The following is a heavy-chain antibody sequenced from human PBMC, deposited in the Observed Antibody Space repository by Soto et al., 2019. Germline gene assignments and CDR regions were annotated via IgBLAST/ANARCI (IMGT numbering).Heavy chain of an antibody. J-gene: IGHJ3*02. CDR2: INAGNGNT. V-gene: IGHV1-3*01. Sequence: ASVKVSCKASGYTFTSYAMHWVRQAPGQRLERMGWINAGNGNTKYSQKFQGRVTITRDTSASTAYMELSSLRSEDTAVYYCASEGIKSRSYSEALDIRCKAPMV. CDR1: GYTFTSYA. D-gene: IGHD1-26*01. CDR3: ASEGIKSRSYSEALDI.